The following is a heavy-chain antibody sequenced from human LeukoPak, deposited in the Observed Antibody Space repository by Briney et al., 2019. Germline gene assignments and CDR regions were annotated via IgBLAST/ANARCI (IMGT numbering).Heavy chain of an antibody. J-gene: IGHJ4*02. V-gene: IGHV3-74*01. CDR2: INSDGSST. Sequence: GGSLRLSCAASGFTFSNHWMHWVRQPPGKGLVWVSRINSDGSSTAYADSVKGRFTIYRDNAKNTLYPQMNSLRAEDTAVYYCTSDTVNTAVGIDYWGQGTLVTVSS. D-gene: IGHD5-18*01. CDR3: TSDTVNTAVGIDY. CDR1: GFTFSNHW.